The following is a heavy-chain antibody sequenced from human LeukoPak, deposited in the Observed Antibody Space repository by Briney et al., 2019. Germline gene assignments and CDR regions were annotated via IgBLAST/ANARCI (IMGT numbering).Heavy chain of an antibody. J-gene: IGHJ4*02. CDR3: ARHPQFGELSHSDY. CDR1: GYSFTSYW. V-gene: IGHV5-51*01. D-gene: IGHD3-10*01. CDR2: IYPGESDT. Sequence: GESLKIFCKGSGYSFTSYWLGWVRPMPGKGLEWMWIIYPGESDTRYSPSFQGQVTISADKSISTAYQQWSSLKASDTAMYYCARHPQFGELSHSDYWGQGTLVTVSS.